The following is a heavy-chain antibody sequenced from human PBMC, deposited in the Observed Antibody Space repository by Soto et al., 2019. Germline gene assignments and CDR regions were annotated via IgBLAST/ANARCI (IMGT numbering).Heavy chain of an antibody. J-gene: IGHJ2*01. Sequence: EVELLESGGGLVRPGGSLRLSCAASEFPFSSYAMNWVRQAPGKGLEWVSSISGSGGSTYYADSVRGRFTISRDISKNTLYLQMNSLRAEDTAVYYCAKGVGYFFRGSDWYFDLWGRGSLVTVSS. V-gene: IGHV3-23*01. CDR3: AKGVGYFFRGSDWYFDL. D-gene: IGHD5-12*01. CDR2: ISGSGGST. CDR1: EFPFSSYA.